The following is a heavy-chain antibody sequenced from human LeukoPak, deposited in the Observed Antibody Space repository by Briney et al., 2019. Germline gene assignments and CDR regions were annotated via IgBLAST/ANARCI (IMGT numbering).Heavy chain of an antibody. CDR1: NFTFGVYA. CDR3: AKDRDGDFYFCMDV. D-gene: IGHD4-17*01. CDR2: ISASGDKT. V-gene: IGHV3-23*01. J-gene: IGHJ6*03. Sequence: GGSLRLSCAASNFTFGVYAMSWVRQAPGKGLEWISLISASGDKTYYADSVKGRFTVSRDNSRNTMYLQLDSLRAEDTAVYYFAKDRDGDFYFCMDVWGTGTTVIVSS.